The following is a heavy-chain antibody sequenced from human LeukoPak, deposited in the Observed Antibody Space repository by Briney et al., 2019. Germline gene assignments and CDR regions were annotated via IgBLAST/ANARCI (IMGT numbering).Heavy chain of an antibody. CDR2: IYPGDSDT. CDR3: ARRSYSGEDFDY. D-gene: IGHD4-23*01. CDR1: GYIFTSYW. V-gene: IGHV5-51*01. J-gene: IGHJ4*02. Sequence: GESLKISCKGSGYIFTSYWITWVRQMPGKGLEWMGIIYPGDSDTKYSPSFQGQVTISADKSISTAYLQSSSLKASDTAMYYCARRSYSGEDFDYWGQGTLVTVSS.